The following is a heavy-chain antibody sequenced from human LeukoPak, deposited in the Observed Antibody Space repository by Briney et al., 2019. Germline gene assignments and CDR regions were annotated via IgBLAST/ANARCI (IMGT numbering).Heavy chain of an antibody. V-gene: IGHV3-30*02. CDR2: IRYDGSNK. D-gene: IGHD6-6*01. CDR1: GFTFSSYG. Sequence: PGGSLRLSCAASGFTFSSYGMHWVRQAPGKGLEWVAFIRYDGSNKYYADSVKGRFTISRDNSKNTLYLRMNSLRAEDTAVYYCAKAEQLVSPFDYWGQGTLVTVSS. J-gene: IGHJ4*02. CDR3: AKAEQLVSPFDY.